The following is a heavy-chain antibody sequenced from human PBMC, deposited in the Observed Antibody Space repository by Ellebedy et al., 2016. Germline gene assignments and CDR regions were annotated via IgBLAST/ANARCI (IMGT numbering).Heavy chain of an antibody. Sequence: ASVKVSCKASGYTFTSYDINWVRQATGQGLEWMGRMNLNSGNTGYAQKFQGRVTMTRNTSISTAYMELSSLRSEDTAVYYCAGGGYAASYSFWDYWGQGTLVTVSS. D-gene: IGHD1-26*01. V-gene: IGHV1-8*01. J-gene: IGHJ4*02. CDR3: AGGGYAASYSFWDY. CDR1: GYTFTSYD. CDR2: MNLNSGNT.